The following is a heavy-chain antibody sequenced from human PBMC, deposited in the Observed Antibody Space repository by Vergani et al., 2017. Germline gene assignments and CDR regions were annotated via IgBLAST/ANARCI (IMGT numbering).Heavy chain of an antibody. CDR1: GFSIDNGYY. D-gene: IGHD3-9*01. CDR3: ARRSGIVYDIFSGTQYLFDF. Sequence: QVQLQESGPGLVKPSETLSLTCAVSGFSIDNGYYWDWIRQPPGKGLEWIGSIYRTGRTHFNPSLKSRVTISVDPSHTHFSLRLNSLTAADTAVYYCARRSGIVYDIFSGTQYLFDFWGQGTLVTVSS. CDR2: IYRTGRT. J-gene: IGHJ4*02. V-gene: IGHV4-38-2*01.